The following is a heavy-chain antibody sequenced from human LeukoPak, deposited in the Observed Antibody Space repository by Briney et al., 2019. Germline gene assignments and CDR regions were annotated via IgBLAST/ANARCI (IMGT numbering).Heavy chain of an antibody. CDR2: INHSGST. CDR3: ARGRWLMVFDY. D-gene: IGHD6-19*01. CDR1: GGSFSGYY. J-gene: IGHJ4*02. Sequence: SETLSLTCAVYGGSFSGYYWSWIRQPPGKGLEWIGEINHSGSTNYNPSLKSRVTISVDTSKNQFSLKLSSVTAADTAVYYCARGRWLMVFDYWGQGTLVTVSS. V-gene: IGHV4-34*01.